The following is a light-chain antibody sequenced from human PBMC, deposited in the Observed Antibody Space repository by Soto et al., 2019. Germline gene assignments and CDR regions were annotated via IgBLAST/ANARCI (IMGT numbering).Light chain of an antibody. J-gene: IGKJ1*01. V-gene: IGKV1-5*01. Sequence: DIQMTQSPSTLSASVGDSVTIPCRASRSVSTSLAWYQKKPGKAPKLLIFDASSLESGVPSRFSGSGSGTELTLTISGLQPDDFATYFCQQYKSYAPTFGQGTKVDIK. CDR2: DAS. CDR3: QQYKSYAPT. CDR1: RSVSTS.